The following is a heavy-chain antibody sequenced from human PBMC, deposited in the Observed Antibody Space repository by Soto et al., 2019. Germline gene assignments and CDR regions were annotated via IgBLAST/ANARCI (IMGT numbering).Heavy chain of an antibody. Sequence: GPTPMNAKQTLTLTCTFCGFSLSTSGMCVSWIRQPPGKALEWLALIDWDDDKYYSTSLKTRLTISKDTSKNQVVLTMTNMDPVDTATYYCARIQGIAAAGTTPQYYYYGIDVWGQGTTVTVSS. CDR1: GFSLSTSGMC. CDR3: ARIQGIAAAGTTPQYYYYGIDV. CDR2: IDWDDDK. J-gene: IGHJ6*02. D-gene: IGHD6-13*01. V-gene: IGHV2-70*01.